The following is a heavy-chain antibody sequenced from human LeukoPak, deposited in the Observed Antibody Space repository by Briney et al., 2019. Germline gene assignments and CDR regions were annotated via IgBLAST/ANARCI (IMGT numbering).Heavy chain of an antibody. Sequence: PGGSLRLSCAVSGFTVSDNYMTWVRQAPGKGLEWVSLVYSGGSTYHADSVKGRFTTSRDNSKNTLYLQMNSLRAEDTAVYYCARGYSGNSFNYWGQGALVTVSS. J-gene: IGHJ4*02. V-gene: IGHV3-53*01. CDR3: ARGYSGNSFNY. CDR2: VYSGGST. D-gene: IGHD4-23*01. CDR1: GFTVSDNY.